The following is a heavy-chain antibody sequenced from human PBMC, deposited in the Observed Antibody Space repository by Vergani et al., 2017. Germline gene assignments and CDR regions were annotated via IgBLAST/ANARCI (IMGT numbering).Heavy chain of an antibody. CDR1: GFTSAGYA. V-gene: IGHV3-9*02. D-gene: IGHD6-6*01. Sequence: EVQLEESGGGLVLPGRSLRLSCVASGFTSAGYAMHWFRQAPGKGLEWVSGISWNSNSIGYADSVKGRFTISRDNAKNSLYLQMNSLRAEDAALYYCAKDLGTSSGGGWFDPWGQGTLVTVSS. CDR3: AKDLGTSSGGGWFDP. CDR2: ISWNSNSI. J-gene: IGHJ5*02.